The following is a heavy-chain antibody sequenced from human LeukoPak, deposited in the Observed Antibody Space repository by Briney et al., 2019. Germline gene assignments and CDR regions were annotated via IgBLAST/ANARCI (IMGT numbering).Heavy chain of an antibody. CDR3: ARDWSPLDYYYYFMDV. CDR2: ISTYNGNT. Sequence: GASVKVSCKAYGYTFTSYGISWVRQAPGQGLEWMGWISTYNGNTNYVQKIQGRVTMTTDTSTSTAYMELRSLRSDDTAVYYCARDWSPLDYYYYFMDVWGKGTTVTDSS. J-gene: IGHJ6*03. V-gene: IGHV1-18*01. D-gene: IGHD3-3*01. CDR1: GYTFTSYG.